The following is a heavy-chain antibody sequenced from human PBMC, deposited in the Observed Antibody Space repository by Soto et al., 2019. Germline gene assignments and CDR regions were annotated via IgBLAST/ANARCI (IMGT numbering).Heavy chain of an antibody. V-gene: IGHV4-30-2*01. CDR2: ISHSGST. CDR1: GGSITRGPSS. J-gene: IGHJ5*02. Sequence: SATLSLTCSVSGGSITRGPSSWNWVRQPPGEGLEWIAYISHSGSTYYNPSLKGRVTVSVDRSKNQFSLKLDSVSAADTAIYYCVRESAPSGPNYFDTWGPGTLVTVSS. D-gene: IGHD6-13*01. CDR3: VRESAPSGPNYFDT.